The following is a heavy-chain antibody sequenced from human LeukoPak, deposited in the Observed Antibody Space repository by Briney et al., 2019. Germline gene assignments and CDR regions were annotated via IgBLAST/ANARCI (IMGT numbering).Heavy chain of an antibody. CDR1: GFIFSDYS. D-gene: IGHD6-19*01. V-gene: IGHV3-21*06. J-gene: IGHJ4*02. Sequence: GGSLRLSCAASGFIFSDYSMGWVRQAPGKGLEWVSSITTSRDQYHADSVKGRFTVSRDNAKSSLYLQMNSLRAEDTAVYYCARWSSGPFDYWGQGTLVTVSS. CDR3: ARWSSGPFDY. CDR2: ITTSRDQ.